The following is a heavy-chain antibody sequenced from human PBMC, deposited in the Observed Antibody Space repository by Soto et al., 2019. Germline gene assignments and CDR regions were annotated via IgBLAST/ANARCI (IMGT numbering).Heavy chain of an antibody. J-gene: IGHJ4*02. CDR1: GLTFSSYW. CDR2: ISTDGSVT. D-gene: IGHD6-19*01. V-gene: IGHV3-74*01. Sequence: EVQLVESGGGLVQPGGSLRLSCAASGLTFSSYWMHWVRQAPGKGLVWVSRISTDGSVTTYADSVKGRFTISRDNAKNTLYLQMNSLRTEDTAVYYCARAPYSSGWWGFDYCRQGTLVTVSS. CDR3: ARAPYSSGWWGFDY.